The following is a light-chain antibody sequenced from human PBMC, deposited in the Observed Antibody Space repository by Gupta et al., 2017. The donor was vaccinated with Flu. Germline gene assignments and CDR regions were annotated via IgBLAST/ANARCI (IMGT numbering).Light chain of an antibody. J-gene: IGLJ1*01. CDR2: EED. Sequence: YALAQPPSVSRSPRQPIPHSCTGPSSDIGSYNLVSWYQQSPGGTPTLIIYEEDTRPSGVASRFSGSKSCNTASLTTSGRQAEDEAIYYCCSYAGGTAFFVFGSGTKVTV. CDR1: SSDIGSYNL. V-gene: IGLV2-23*01. CDR3: CSYAGGTAFFV.